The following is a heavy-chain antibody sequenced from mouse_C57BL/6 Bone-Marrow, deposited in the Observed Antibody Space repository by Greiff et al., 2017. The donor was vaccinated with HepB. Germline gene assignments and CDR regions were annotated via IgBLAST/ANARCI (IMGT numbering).Heavy chain of an antibody. J-gene: IGHJ4*01. CDR2: ISYDGSN. CDR3: ARIYYGNWMDY. D-gene: IGHD2-1*01. CDR1: GYSITSGYY. V-gene: IGHV3-6*01. Sequence: DVKLQESGPGLVKPSQSLSLTCSVTGYSITSGYYWNWIRQFPGNKLEWMGYISYDGSNNYNPSLKNRISITRDTSKNQFFLKLNSVTTEDTATYYCARIYYGNWMDYWGQGTSVTVSS.